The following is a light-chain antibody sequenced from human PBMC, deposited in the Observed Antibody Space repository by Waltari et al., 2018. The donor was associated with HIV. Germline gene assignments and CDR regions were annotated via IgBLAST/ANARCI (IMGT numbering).Light chain of an antibody. CDR3: QSADSSGTYVL. J-gene: IGLJ2*01. V-gene: IGLV3-25*03. CDR1: ALPNQY. CDR2: KDS. Sequence: SYELTQPPSVSVSPGQTARITCSGDALPNQYAYWYQRKPGQAPVLVIYKDSERPAGIPMRFVGASSGTRVTLTISGVQAEDEADYYCQSADSSGTYVLFGGGTKLTVL.